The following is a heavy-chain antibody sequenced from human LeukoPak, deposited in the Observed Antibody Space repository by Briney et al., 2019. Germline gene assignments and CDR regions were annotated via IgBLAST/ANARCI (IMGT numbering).Heavy chain of an antibody. J-gene: IGHJ4*02. CDR2: IKQDGSEK. Sequence: GGSLRLSCAASGFTFSSYWMTWVRQAPGKGLEWVANIKQDGSEKYYVDSVKGRFTISRDNAKNSLYLQMNSLRADDTAVYYCVKDSPPRYSGSPPAYWGQGTLVTVSS. CDR1: GFTFSSYW. D-gene: IGHD1-26*01. CDR3: VKDSPPRYSGSPPAY. V-gene: IGHV3-7*03.